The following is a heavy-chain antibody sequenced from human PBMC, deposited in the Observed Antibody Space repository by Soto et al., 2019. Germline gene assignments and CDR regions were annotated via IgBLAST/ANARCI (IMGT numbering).Heavy chain of an antibody. CDR2: LSGSGGMT. Sequence: PGGSLRLSCAASRFTFSTYAMSWVRQAPGKGLEWVSALSGSGGMTYYADSVNGQFTISRDNSRNTLDLQMNSLTAEDTAVYYCAKGWGFSNYYFDYWGQGALVTVSS. CDR3: AKGWGFSNYYFDY. CDR1: RFTFSTYA. J-gene: IGHJ4*02. D-gene: IGHD4-4*01. V-gene: IGHV3-23*01.